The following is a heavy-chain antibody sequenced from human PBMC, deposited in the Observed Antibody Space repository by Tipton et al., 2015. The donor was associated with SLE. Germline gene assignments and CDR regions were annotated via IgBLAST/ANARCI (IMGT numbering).Heavy chain of an antibody. CDR2: INHSGST. J-gene: IGHJ6*02. D-gene: IGHD1-26*01. CDR3: ARGYSGYYYYGMDV. CDR1: GGSFSGYY. V-gene: IGHV4-34*01. Sequence: TLSLTCAVYGGSFSGYYWSWIRQPPGKGLEWIGEINHSGSTNYNPSLKSRVTISVDTSKNQFSLKLSSVTAADTAVYYCARGYSGYYYYGMDVWGQGITVTVSS.